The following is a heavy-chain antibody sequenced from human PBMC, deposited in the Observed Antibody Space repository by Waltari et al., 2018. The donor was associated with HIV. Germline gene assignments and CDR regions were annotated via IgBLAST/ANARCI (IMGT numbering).Heavy chain of an antibody. CDR3: ASGGVGSSSWYSY. J-gene: IGHJ4*02. D-gene: IGHD6-13*01. CDR1: GFTLTAHT. Sequence: VLLGEPGGGLVEPGGSLRLACPASGFTLTAHTMNWVRQAPGKGLEWGSSISSSSDYIYHVDSVKGRFTISRDNAKNSLYLQMNSLRAEDTAVYYCASGGVGSSSWYSYWGQGTLVTVSS. CDR2: ISSSSDYI. V-gene: IGHV3-21*01.